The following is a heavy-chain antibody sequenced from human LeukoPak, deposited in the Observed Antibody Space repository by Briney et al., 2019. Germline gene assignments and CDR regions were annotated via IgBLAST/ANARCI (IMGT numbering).Heavy chain of an antibody. CDR2: IYHSGST. CDR1: GGSISSYS. J-gene: IGHJ3*02. CDR3: ARGATGAFDI. D-gene: IGHD1-26*01. Sequence: SETLSLTCTVSGGSISSYSWNWIRQPPGKGLEWIGYIYHSGSTYYSPSLKSRVTISVDRSKNQFSLKLSSVTAADTAVYYCARGATGAFDIWGQGTMVTVSS. V-gene: IGHV4-59*12.